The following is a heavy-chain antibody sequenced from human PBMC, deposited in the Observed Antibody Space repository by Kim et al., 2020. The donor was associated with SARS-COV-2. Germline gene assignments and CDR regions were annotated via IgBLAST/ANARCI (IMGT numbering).Heavy chain of an antibody. Sequence: YYADSEKGRFTMSRDNSKHTVYLLMDSLRAEDTAVYYCASFEYSTSSGRGYWGQGTLVTVSP. V-gene: IGHV3-33*01. J-gene: IGHJ4*02. CDR3: ASFEYSTSSGRGY. D-gene: IGHD6-6*01.